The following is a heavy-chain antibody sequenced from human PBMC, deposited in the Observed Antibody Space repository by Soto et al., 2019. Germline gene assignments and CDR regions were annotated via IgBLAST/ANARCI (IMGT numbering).Heavy chain of an antibody. Sequence: QVQLVESGGGVVQPGRSLRLSCAASGFIFSTHTMHWVRQAPGKGLEWVAVISYDGTNKYYADSVKGRFTVSRDNSKDTLSLQMNSLRAEDTAIYYCARDLYGSGWDLDYWGQGTLVTVSS. J-gene: IGHJ4*02. V-gene: IGHV3-30-3*01. CDR2: ISYDGTNK. D-gene: IGHD6-19*01. CDR1: GFIFSTHT. CDR3: ARDLYGSGWDLDY.